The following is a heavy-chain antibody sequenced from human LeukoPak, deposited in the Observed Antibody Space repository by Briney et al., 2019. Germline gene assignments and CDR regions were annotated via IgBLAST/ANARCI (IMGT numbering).Heavy chain of an antibody. CDR1: GDSISIYY. Sequence: SETPSLTCAVSGDSISIYYWNWIRQPPGKGLEWIGYIDHTGSTNYNPSLNSRVTISRDTSTNHFSLKLSSVTAADTAVYFCARGRVSSSSWQSVYYYYLYMDVWGKGSTVTVSS. V-gene: IGHV4-59*01. CDR2: IDHTGST. CDR3: ARGRVSSSSWQSVYYYYLYMDV. J-gene: IGHJ6*03. D-gene: IGHD6-13*01.